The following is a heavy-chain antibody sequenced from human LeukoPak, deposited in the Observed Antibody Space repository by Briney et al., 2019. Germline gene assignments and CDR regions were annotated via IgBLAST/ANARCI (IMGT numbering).Heavy chain of an antibody. CDR2: IYYSGST. CDR1: GGSISSYY. D-gene: IGHD4-23*01. CDR3: ARLRGDYGGNSEQNFDY. Sequence: SETLSLTCTVSGGSISSYYWSWIRQPPGKGLEWIGYIYYSGSTNYNPSLKSRVTISVDTSKNQFSLKLSSVTAADTAVYYCARLRGDYGGNSEQNFDYWGQGTLVTVSS. J-gene: IGHJ4*02. V-gene: IGHV4-59*01.